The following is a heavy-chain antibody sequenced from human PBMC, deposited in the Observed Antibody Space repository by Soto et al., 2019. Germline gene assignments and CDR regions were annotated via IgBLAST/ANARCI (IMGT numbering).Heavy chain of an antibody. V-gene: IGHV3-23*01. J-gene: IGHJ5*02. Sequence: WGSLRLSCAASGFTFGSYAVSWVRQAPGKGPEWISSISGSGSTIYYADSVKRRFTISRGNCKIWSYLQMNGMRAEDTAVYYWGRITQRYSGSSYFGPWGQGTMVTVCS. D-gene: IGHD1-26*01. CDR1: GFTFGSYA. CDR3: GRITQRYSGSSYFGP. CDR2: ISGSGSTI.